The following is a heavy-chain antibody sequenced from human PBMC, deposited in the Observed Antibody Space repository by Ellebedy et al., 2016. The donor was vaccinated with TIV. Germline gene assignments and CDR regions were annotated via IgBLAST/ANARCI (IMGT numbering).Heavy chain of an antibody. CDR3: VKGGGFDWLPLNWFDS. D-gene: IGHD3-9*01. CDR1: GFNFHNYA. J-gene: IGHJ5*01. CDR2: ISGSGDST. Sequence: PGGSLRLSCAASGFNFHNYAMNWVRQAPGKGLEWVSVISGSGDSTYYADSVKGRFTISRDKSQNTLYLQMNSLRAEDTAVYYCVKGGGFDWLPLNWFDSWGQGTLLTVSS. V-gene: IGHV3-23*01.